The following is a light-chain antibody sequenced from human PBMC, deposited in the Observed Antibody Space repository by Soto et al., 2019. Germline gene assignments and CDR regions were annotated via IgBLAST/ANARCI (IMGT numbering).Light chain of an antibody. J-gene: IGKJ1*01. V-gene: IGKV1-5*01. CDR1: QSIRHY. Sequence: DIQMTHSPPTLSASVGDRVTISCRASQSIRHYLAWYQQMPGKAPKLLIYGASTLQSGVPSRFSGSGSGTEFTLTISSLQPDDFGTYFCQHHNSYSQTFGQGTKVELK. CDR3: QHHNSYSQT. CDR2: GAS.